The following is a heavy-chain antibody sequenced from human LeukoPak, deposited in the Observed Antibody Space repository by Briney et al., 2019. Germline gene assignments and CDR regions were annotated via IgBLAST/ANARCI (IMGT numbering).Heavy chain of an antibody. V-gene: IGHV3-23*05. J-gene: IGHJ4*02. D-gene: IGHD5-24*01. CDR3: ARLGRAYNWFFSDF. CDR2: TDT. CDR1: GFNFSSYG. Sequence: QPGGPLRLSCVASGFNFSSYGMSWVRQPPGKGLEWVSTTDTHYAESVKGRFTISRDNSKNTLYLQLNNLRVDDTALYYCARLGRAYNWFFSDFWGQGTRVTVSS.